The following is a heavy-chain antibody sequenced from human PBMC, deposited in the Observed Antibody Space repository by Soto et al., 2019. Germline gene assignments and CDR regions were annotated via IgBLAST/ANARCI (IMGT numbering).Heavy chain of an antibody. D-gene: IGHD3-16*02. V-gene: IGHV6-1*01. CDR3: ARDNEYRAFVPFDY. Sequence: QVQLQQSGPGLVKPSQTLSLTCAISGDSVSRKIAAWNWIRQSPSRGLEWLGRTFYRSRWRNDYAVSVKSRITINPDTSKNQFSLQLNSVTPEDTAVYYCARDNEYRAFVPFDYWGQGTLVTVSS. CDR2: TFYRSRWRN. CDR1: GDSVSRKIAA. J-gene: IGHJ4*02.